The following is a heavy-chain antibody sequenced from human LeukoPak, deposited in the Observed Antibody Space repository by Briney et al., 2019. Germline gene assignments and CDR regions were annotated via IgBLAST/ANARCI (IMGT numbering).Heavy chain of an antibody. Sequence: VSVKVSCKTSGYTFTGYYIHWVRQAPGEGLEWMGWITPDGGGTNYAQKFQGRVTMTRDTSMSTAYMELSRLRSDDTAVYYCAGVAVKGLIDYWGKGTLVT. CDR2: ITPDGGGT. D-gene: IGHD6-19*01. V-gene: IGHV1-2*02. CDR1: GYTFTGYY. CDR3: AGVAVKGLIDY. J-gene: IGHJ4*02.